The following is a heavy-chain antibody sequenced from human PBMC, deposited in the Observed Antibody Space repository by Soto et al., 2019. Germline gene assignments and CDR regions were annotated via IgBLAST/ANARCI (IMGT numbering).Heavy chain of an antibody. CDR3: ARGWGRIFDY. V-gene: IGHV4-39*01. CDR2: VDYSGTT. J-gene: IGHJ4*02. CDR1: GDSISSNTYF. Sequence: SETLSLTCSVSGDSISSNTYFWGWIRQPPGKGLEWIGSVDYSGTTYYNTSLRTRAAISVDTSENQFSLKLSSVTAADTAVYYCARGWGRIFDYWGQGTLVTVSS. D-gene: IGHD7-27*01.